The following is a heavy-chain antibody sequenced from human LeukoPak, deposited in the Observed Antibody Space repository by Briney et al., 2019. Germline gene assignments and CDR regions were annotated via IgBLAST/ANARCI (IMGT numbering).Heavy chain of an antibody. CDR2: INHSGGT. J-gene: IGHJ6*02. V-gene: IGHV4-34*01. CDR3: ARLGDPLYYYYYGMDV. CDR1: GGSFSGYY. Sequence: PETLSLTCAVYGGSFSGYYWSWTRQPPGKGLEWIGEINHSGGTNYNPSLKSRVTISVDTSKNQFSLKLSSVTAADTAVYYCARLGDPLYYYYYGMDVWGQGTTVTVSS. D-gene: IGHD2-21*02.